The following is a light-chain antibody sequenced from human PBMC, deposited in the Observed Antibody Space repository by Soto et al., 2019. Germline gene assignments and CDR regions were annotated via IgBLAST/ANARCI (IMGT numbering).Light chain of an antibody. CDR1: QSISSH. CDR2: TAS. CDR3: QQSYSTPIS. J-gene: IGKJ5*01. Sequence: IRIPQSPSPLSAPVGDTVTFPCLASQSISSHLNWYQQKPGKAPNLLMYTASNLQSGVPSRFSGSGSGTDFTLTISSLQPEDFATYYCQQSYSTPISFGQGTRLEIK. V-gene: IGKV1-39*01.